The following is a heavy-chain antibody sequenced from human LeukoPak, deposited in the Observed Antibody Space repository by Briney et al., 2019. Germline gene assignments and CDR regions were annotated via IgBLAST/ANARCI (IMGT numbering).Heavy chain of an antibody. D-gene: IGHD1-1*01. Sequence: GGSLRLSCAASGFTFSDYYMSWIRQAPGKGLEWVSYISSSGSTIYYADSVKGRFTISRDNAKNSLYLQMNSLRAEDTAVYYCAKVDWNHLFDYWGQGTLVTVSS. J-gene: IGHJ4*02. CDR3: AKVDWNHLFDY. CDR1: GFTFSDYY. V-gene: IGHV3-11*01. CDR2: ISSSGSTI.